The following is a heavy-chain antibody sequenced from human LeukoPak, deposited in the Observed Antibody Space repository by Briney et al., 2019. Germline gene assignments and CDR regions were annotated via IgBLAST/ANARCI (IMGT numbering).Heavy chain of an antibody. CDR3: ARVGRVRYFDRLSDY. D-gene: IGHD3-9*01. V-gene: IGHV4-34*01. CDR2: INHSGST. CDR1: GGSFSGYC. J-gene: IGHJ4*02. Sequence: SETLSLTCAVYGGSFSGYCWSWIRQPPGKGVEWVGEINHSGSTNYNPSLKSRVTISVDTSKNQFSLKLSSVTAADTAVYYCARVGRVRYFDRLSDYWGQGTLVTVSS.